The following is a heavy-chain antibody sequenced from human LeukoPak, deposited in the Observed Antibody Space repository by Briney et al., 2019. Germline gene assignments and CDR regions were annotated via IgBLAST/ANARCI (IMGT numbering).Heavy chain of an antibody. Sequence: SETLSLTCAVYGGSFSGYYWSWIRQPPGEGLEWIGEINHSGSTNYNPSLKSRVTISVDTSKNQFSLKLSSVTAADTAVYYCARGSEQWLPPSFDYWGQGTLVTVSS. CDR3: ARGSEQWLPPSFDY. CDR1: GGSFSGYY. D-gene: IGHD6-19*01. CDR2: INHSGST. J-gene: IGHJ4*02. V-gene: IGHV4-34*01.